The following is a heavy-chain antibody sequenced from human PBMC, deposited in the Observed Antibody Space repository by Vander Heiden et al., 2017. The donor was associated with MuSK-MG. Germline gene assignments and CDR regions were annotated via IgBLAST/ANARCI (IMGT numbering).Heavy chain of an antibody. D-gene: IGHD3-10*01. Sequence: EVQLVESGGGLVQPGRSLRLSCAASGFTFDDYAMHWVRQAPGKGLEWVSGISWNTGNIGYADSVKGRFTISRDNAKNSLYLQMNSLRAEDTALYYCAKESSPEITMIRGVAGAFDIWGQGTMVTVSS. CDR2: ISWNTGNI. CDR3: AKESSPEITMIRGVAGAFDI. CDR1: GFTFDDYA. V-gene: IGHV3-9*01. J-gene: IGHJ3*02.